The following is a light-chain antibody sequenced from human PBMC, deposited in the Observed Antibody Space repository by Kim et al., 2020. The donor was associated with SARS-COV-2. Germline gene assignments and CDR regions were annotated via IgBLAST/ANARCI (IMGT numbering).Light chain of an antibody. J-gene: IGLJ2*01. CDR3: CSHACSYSVI. V-gene: IGLV2-11*01. Sequence: QSALTQPRSVSGSPGQSVTISCTGTSSDVGGYKFVSWYQQQPGKAPRLMIYDVSKRPSGVPDRFSASKSGNTASLTISGLQAEDEANYFCCSHACSYSVIFGGGTELTVL. CDR1: SSDVGGYKF. CDR2: DVS.